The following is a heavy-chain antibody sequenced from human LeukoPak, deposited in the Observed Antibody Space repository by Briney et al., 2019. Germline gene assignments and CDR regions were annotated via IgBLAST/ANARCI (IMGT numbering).Heavy chain of an antibody. CDR2: IKQDGSEK. Sequence: GGSLRLSCAASGFTFSSYWMSWVRQAPGKGLEWVANIKQDGSEKYYVDSVEGRFTISRDNAKNSLYLQMNSLRAEDTAVYYCARELVIAVAGTFYFGYWGQGTLVTVSS. J-gene: IGHJ4*02. V-gene: IGHV3-7*01. CDR1: GFTFSSYW. CDR3: ARELVIAVAGTFYFGY. D-gene: IGHD6-19*01.